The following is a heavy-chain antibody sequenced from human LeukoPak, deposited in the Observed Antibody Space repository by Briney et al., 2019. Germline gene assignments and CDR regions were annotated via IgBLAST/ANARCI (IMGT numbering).Heavy chain of an antibody. CDR2: ISGSGGST. CDR1: GFTFSTYA. V-gene: IGHV3-23*01. CDR3: AKNRKVLWATVTGFYY. J-gene: IGHJ4*02. Sequence: GGSLRLSCAASGFTFSTYAMSWVRQAPGKGLEWVSAISGSGGSTYYADSVKGRFTISRDNSKNTLTLQMNSLRAEDTAVYYCAKNRKVLWATVTGFYYLGQGTLVTGSS. D-gene: IGHD2-8*02.